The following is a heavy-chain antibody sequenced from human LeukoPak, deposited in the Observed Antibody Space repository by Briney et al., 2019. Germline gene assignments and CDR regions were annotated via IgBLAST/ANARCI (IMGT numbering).Heavy chain of an antibody. CDR1: GFTFDSYG. V-gene: IGHV3-23*01. J-gene: IGHJ4*02. CDR3: ARGPMLRGVIIRRSKSGYFDY. CDR2: ISASGGST. D-gene: IGHD3-10*01. Sequence: GGTLRLSCVGFGFTFDSYGMSRVRQAPGKGLEWVSDISASGGSTYYTDSVKGRFTISRDNARNSLDLQMNSLRAEDTAVYYCARGPMLRGVIIRRSKSGYFDYWGQGTLVTVSS.